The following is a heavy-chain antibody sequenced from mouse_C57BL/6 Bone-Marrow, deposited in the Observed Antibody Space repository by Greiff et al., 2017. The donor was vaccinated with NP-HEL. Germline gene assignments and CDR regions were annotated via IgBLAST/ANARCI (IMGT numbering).Heavy chain of an antibody. V-gene: IGHV1-80*01. CDR3: ARGAY. CDR1: GYEFSNYW. CDR2: IYPGDGDT. J-gene: IGHJ3*01. Sequence: QVQLQQSGAELVKPGASVKISCKASGYEFSNYWMNWVKQRPGKGLEWIGQIYPGDGDTTYNGKFKDKATLTADESSSTADMQLSRLTSEDSAVYFCARGAYWGQGTLVTVSA.